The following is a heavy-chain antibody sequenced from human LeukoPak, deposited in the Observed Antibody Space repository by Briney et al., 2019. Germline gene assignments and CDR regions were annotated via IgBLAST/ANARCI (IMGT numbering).Heavy chain of an antibody. CDR2: IYYSGST. D-gene: IGHD5-18*01. V-gene: IGHV4-59*01. CDR3: ARDGYIYRTDY. Sequence: SETLSLTCTVSGDSISSYYWSWIRQPPGKGLEWIGYIYYSGSTNYNPSLKSRVTISVDTSKNQFSLKLSSVTAADTAVYYCARDGYIYRTDYWGQGTLVTLSP. J-gene: IGHJ4*02. CDR1: GDSISSYY.